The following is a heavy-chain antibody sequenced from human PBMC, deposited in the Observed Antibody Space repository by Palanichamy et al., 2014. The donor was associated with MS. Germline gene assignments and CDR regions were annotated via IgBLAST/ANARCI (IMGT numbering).Heavy chain of an antibody. V-gene: IGHV3-30*02. CDR3: AMETTSSRPFDY. CDR1: GFIFSNYA. Sequence: QVQLVESGGGVVQPGGSLRLSCAASGFIFSNYAMHWVRRAPGKGLEWVTFIQSDGSLTFFADSVKGRFTVSRDNFKNTLYLQMDSLRIEDTAVYYCAMETTSSRPFDYWGQGTLVTVSS. CDR2: IQSDGSLT. J-gene: IGHJ4*02. D-gene: IGHD1-1*01.